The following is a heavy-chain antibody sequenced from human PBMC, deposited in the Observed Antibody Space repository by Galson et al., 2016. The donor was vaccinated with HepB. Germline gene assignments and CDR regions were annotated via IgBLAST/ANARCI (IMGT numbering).Heavy chain of an antibody. Sequence: SVKVSCKASGYTFTSYAMHWVRQAPGQRLEWMGWINAGNGNTKYSQKFQGRVTITRDTSTSTVYMELFSLKSEDTAVYHCARDDPYYGMDVWGQGTTVTVSS. CDR3: ARDDPYYGMDV. V-gene: IGHV1-3*01. CDR1: GYTFTSYA. J-gene: IGHJ6*02. CDR2: INAGNGNT.